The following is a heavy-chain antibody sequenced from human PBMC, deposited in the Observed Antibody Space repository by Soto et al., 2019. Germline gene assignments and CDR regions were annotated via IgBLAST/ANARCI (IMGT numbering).Heavy chain of an antibody. CDR1: GFTFSSYA. V-gene: IGHV3-30-3*01. Sequence: QVQLVESGGGVVQPGRSLRLSCAASGFTFSSYAMHWVRQAPGKGLEWVAVISYDGSNIYYADSVKGRFTISRDNSKNTLYLQMNSLRAEDTAVYYCARGEWELPYYFDYWGQGTLVTVSS. CDR2: ISYDGSNI. D-gene: IGHD1-26*01. J-gene: IGHJ4*02. CDR3: ARGEWELPYYFDY.